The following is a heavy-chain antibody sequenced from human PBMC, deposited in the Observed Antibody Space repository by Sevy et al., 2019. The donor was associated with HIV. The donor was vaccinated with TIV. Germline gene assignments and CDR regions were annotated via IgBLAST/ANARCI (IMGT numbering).Heavy chain of an antibody. J-gene: IGHJ4*02. CDR2: IWYDGSNT. CDR1: GFIFSYYG. V-gene: IGHV3-33*01. CDR3: ARDPHENMLSGSYYLY. D-gene: IGHD1-26*01. Sequence: GGSLRLSCAASGFIFSYYGMHWVRQAPGKGLEWVAVIWYDGSNTIYADSVKGRFTISRDNSKNILYLQMNSLRDEDTAVYYCARDPHENMLSGSYYLYWGQGTRVTVSS.